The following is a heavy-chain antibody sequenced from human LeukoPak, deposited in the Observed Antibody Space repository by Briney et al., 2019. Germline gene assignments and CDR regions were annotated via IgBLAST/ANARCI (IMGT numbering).Heavy chain of an antibody. V-gene: IGHV1-2*02. Sequence: ASVKVSCKASGYTFTGYYMHWVRQAPGQGLEWMGWINPNSGGTNYAQKFQGRVTMTRDTSISTAYMELSRLRSDDTAVYYCARSKVDYYDSSGYYYDYFDYRGQGTLVTVSS. CDR3: ARSKVDYYDSSGYYYDYFDY. CDR1: GYTFTGYY. J-gene: IGHJ4*02. CDR2: INPNSGGT. D-gene: IGHD3-22*01.